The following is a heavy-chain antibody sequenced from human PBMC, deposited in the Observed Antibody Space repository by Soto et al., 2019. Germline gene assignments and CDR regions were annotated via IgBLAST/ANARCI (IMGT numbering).Heavy chain of an antibody. CDR2: IYYSGST. Sequence: SETLSLTCTVSGGSISSYYWSWIRQPPGKGLEWIGYIYYSGSTNYNPSLKSRVTISVDTSKNQFSLKLSSVTAADTAVYYCARARPGGATAYYYYYMDVWGKGTTVTVSS. CDR1: GGSISSYY. CDR3: ARARPGGATAYYYYYMDV. V-gene: IGHV4-59*01. D-gene: IGHD5-12*01. J-gene: IGHJ6*03.